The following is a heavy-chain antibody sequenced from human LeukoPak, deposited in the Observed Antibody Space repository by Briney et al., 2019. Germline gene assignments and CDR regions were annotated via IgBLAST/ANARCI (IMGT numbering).Heavy chain of an antibody. CDR1: GGSISSSSYY. CDR3: ASRTTAPETYYFDY. D-gene: IGHD1-7*01. J-gene: IGHJ4*02. CDR2: IYHSGST. Sequence: SETLSLTCTVSGGSISSSSYYWGWIRQPPGKGLEWIGYIYHSGSTYYNPSLKSRVTISVDSSKNQFSLKLSSVTAVDTAVYYCASRTTAPETYYFDYWGQGTLVTVSS. V-gene: IGHV4-39*07.